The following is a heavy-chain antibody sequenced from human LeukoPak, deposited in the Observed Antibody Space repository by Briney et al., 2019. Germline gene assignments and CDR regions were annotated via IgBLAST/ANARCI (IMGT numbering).Heavy chain of an antibody. D-gene: IGHD2-2*01. CDR1: GGSISSHY. J-gene: IGHJ5*02. CDR3: ARERTRPFSITSFSWFDP. V-gene: IGHV4-59*11. CDR2: RYYTGST. Sequence: PSETLSLTCTVSGGSISSHYWSWIRQPPGKGLEWIGYRYYTGSTNFNPSLKRRVTLSLDTSKNQFSLRLTSVTAADTAVYYCARERTRPFSITSFSWFDPWGQGTLVTVSS.